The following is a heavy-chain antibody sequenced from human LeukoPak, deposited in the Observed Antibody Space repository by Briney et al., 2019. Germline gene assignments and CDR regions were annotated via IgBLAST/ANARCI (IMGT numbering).Heavy chain of an antibody. V-gene: IGHV4-59*08. D-gene: IGHD3-9*01. J-gene: IGHJ4*02. Sequence: SETLSLTCTVSGGSISSHFWSWIRQPPGKGLEWIGYIYYSGSTNYNPSLKSRVTISVDTSKNQFSLKLSSVTAADTAVYYCARHPADYDILTGYPTHFDYWGQGTLVTVSS. CDR2: IYYSGST. CDR1: GGSISSHF. CDR3: ARHPADYDILTGYPTHFDY.